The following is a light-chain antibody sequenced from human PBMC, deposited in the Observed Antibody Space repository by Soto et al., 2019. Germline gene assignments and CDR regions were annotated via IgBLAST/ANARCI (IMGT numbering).Light chain of an antibody. CDR3: QQFNSYPIT. CDR1: QSVSGW. V-gene: IGKV1-5*01. J-gene: IGKJ5*01. CDR2: DAS. Sequence: DIQMTQSPSTLSASVGDTVTVTCRASQSVSGWLAWYQQKPGEAPKLLIYDASSLESAVPSRFSGSGSGTEFTLTISGLQPDDFATYYCQQFNSYPITFGQGTRLEIK.